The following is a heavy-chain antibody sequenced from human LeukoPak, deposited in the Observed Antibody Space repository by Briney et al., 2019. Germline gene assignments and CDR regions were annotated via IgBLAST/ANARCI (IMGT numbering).Heavy chain of an antibody. CDR3: ARHDSSSWYPAFDY. D-gene: IGHD6-13*01. CDR1: GYTFTGYY. CDR2: INPNSGGT. V-gene: IGHV1-2*02. J-gene: IGHJ4*02. Sequence: GASVKVSCKASGYTFTGYYMHWVRQAPGQGLEWMGWINPNSGGTNYAQKFQGRVTMTRDTSISTAYMELSRLRSNDTAVYYCARHDSSSWYPAFDYWGQGTLVTVSS.